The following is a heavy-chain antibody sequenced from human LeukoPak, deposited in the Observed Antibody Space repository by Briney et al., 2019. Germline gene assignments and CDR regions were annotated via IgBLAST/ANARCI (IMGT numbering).Heavy chain of an antibody. D-gene: IGHD4-17*01. J-gene: IGHJ4*02. CDR1: GFTFSSYA. Sequence: GASLRLSCAAAGFTFSSYAMSWVRQAPGKGLEWVSHISASGRTTDYADSVKGRFTISRDNSKNTVYLQMNSLRAEDTAVYYCAREGGGGTVTTFDYWGQGTLVTVSS. CDR3: AREGGGGTVTTFDY. V-gene: IGHV3-23*01. CDR2: ISASGRTT.